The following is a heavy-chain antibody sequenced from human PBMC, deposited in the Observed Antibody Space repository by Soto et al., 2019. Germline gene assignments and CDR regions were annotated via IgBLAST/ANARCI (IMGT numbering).Heavy chain of an antibody. CDR3: ARQWGNIVVVTATHYYYYGMDV. D-gene: IGHD2-21*02. CDR1: GYSFTSYW. V-gene: IGHV5-10-1*01. J-gene: IGHJ6*02. Sequence: GESLKISCKGSGYSFTSYWISWVRQMPGKGLEWMGRIDPSDSYTNYSPPFQGHVTISADKSISTAYPQWSSLKASDTAMYYCARQWGNIVVVTATHYYYYGMDVWGQGTTVTVSS. CDR2: IDPSDSYT.